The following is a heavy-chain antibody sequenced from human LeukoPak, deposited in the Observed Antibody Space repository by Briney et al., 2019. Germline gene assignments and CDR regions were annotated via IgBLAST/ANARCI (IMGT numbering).Heavy chain of an antibody. CDR2: INPNSGGT. J-gene: IGHJ5*02. V-gene: IGHV1-2*06. Sequence: GASVKVSCKASGYTFTGYYMHWVRQAPGQGLEWMGRINPNSGGTNYAQKFQGRVTMTGDTSISTAYMELSRLGSDNTAVYYCARAAYLYGSGSLLNWFDPWGQGTLVTVSS. CDR1: GYTFTGYY. D-gene: IGHD3-10*01. CDR3: ARAAYLYGSGSLLNWFDP.